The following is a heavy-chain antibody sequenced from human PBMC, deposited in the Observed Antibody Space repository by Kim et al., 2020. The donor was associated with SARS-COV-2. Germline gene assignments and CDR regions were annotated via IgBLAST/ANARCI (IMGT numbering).Heavy chain of an antibody. CDR3: AKTIAVAALFYYGMDV. Sequence: YVTGRFPHSRANSKNTLYLQMNSLRAEDTAVYYCAKTIAVAALFYYGMDVWGQGTTVTVSS. D-gene: IGHD6-19*01. V-gene: IGHV3-30*02. J-gene: IGHJ6*02.